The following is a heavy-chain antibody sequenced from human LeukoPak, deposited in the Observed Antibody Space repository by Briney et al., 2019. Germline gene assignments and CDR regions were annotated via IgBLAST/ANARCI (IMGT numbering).Heavy chain of an antibody. V-gene: IGHV3-23*01. Sequence: ETLSLTCAVYGGSFSGYYWSWIRQPPGKGLEWVSGISGSGGSTDYADSVKGRFTISRDNSKNTLYLQLSSLRAEDTAVYYCAKRFVGGDYGDQYIDYWGQGTLVTVSS. J-gene: IGHJ4*02. D-gene: IGHD4-17*01. CDR1: GGSFSGYY. CDR3: AKRFVGGDYGDQYIDY. CDR2: ISGSGGST.